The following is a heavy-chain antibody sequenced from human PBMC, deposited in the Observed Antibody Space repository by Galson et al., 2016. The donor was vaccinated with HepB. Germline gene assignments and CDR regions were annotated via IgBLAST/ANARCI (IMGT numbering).Heavy chain of an antibody. J-gene: IGHJ6*02. V-gene: IGHV3-23*01. Sequence: SLRLSCAASGFTFSNYPMSWVRQAAGKGLEWVSSVHYDGDTTYYSDSVKGRFTIFRDQSKNTVYLQMNSLRVEGTAVYYCATLGSYSGSFQSYGLDVWGQGTTVTVSS. CDR1: GFTFSNYP. D-gene: IGHD1-26*01. CDR3: ATLGSYSGSFQSYGLDV. CDR2: VHYDGDTT.